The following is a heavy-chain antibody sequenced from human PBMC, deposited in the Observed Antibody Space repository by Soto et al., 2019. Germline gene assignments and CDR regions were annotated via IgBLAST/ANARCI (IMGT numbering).Heavy chain of an antibody. D-gene: IGHD5-12*01. CDR1: GFTFTSYS. CDR3: AKDLRAGSGYDFDY. J-gene: IGHJ4*02. Sequence: EVQLLQSGGGLVQPGGSLRLSCAASGFTFTSYSMTWVRQTPGKGREWVAAVNPGGYSTYYADSVKGRFTISRDNTNKNLYLQMNSLRAEDTAVYYCAKDLRAGSGYDFDYRDQGTLVTVSS. CDR2: VNPGGYST. V-gene: IGHV3-23*01.